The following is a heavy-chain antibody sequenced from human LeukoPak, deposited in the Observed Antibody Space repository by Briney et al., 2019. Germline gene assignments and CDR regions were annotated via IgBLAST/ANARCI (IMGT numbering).Heavy chain of an antibody. CDR2: ISSSGSTI. J-gene: IGHJ4*02. CDR3: AGDRWDYSKQFDY. D-gene: IGHD4-11*01. V-gene: IGHV3-11*01. CDR1: GFTFSDYY. Sequence: PGGSLRLSCAASGFTFSDYYMSWIRQAPGKGLEWVSYISSSGSTIYYADSVKGRFTISRDNAKNSLYLQMNSLRAEDTAVYYCAGDRWDYSKQFDYWGQGTLVTVSS.